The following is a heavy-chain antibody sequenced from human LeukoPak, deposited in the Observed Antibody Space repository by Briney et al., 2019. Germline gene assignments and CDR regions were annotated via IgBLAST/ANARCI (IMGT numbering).Heavy chain of an antibody. CDR2: IYYSGST. D-gene: IGHD3-3*01. CDR3: ARVSRITIFGVVIGRAFDI. J-gene: IGHJ3*02. Sequence: SETLSLTCTVSGGSISSYYWSWIRQPPGKGLGWIGYIYYSGSTNYNPSLKSRVTISVDTSKNQFSLKLSSVTAADTAVYYCARVSRITIFGVVIGRAFDIWGQGTMVTVSS. CDR1: GGSISSYY. V-gene: IGHV4-59*01.